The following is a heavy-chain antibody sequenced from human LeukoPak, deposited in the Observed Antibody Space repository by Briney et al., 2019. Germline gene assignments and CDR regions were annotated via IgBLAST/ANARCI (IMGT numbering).Heavy chain of an antibody. D-gene: IGHD3-10*01. V-gene: IGHV3-23*01. Sequence: GGSLRLSCAASRFTFSTYAMSWVRQPPGQGLEWVSAISGSDGSTYYADSVKGRFTISRDNSKNTLYLQMNSLRAEDTAVYYCVKYGADVWGQGTTVTVSS. CDR1: RFTFSTYA. CDR3: VKYGADV. J-gene: IGHJ6*02. CDR2: ISGSDGST.